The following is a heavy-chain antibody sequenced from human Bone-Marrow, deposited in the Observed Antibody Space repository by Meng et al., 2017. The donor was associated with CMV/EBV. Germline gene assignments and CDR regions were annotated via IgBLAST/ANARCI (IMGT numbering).Heavy chain of an antibody. Sequence: ASVKVSCKASGYTFTSYGISWVRQAPGQGLEWMGWISAYNGNTNYAQKLQGRVTMTTDTSTSTANMELRSLRSDDTAVYYCARDRFYGSGSDYTPSPDYWGQGTLVTVSS. CDR3: ARDRFYGSGSDYTPSPDY. CDR2: ISAYNGNT. D-gene: IGHD3-10*01. V-gene: IGHV1-18*01. J-gene: IGHJ4*02. CDR1: GYTFTSYG.